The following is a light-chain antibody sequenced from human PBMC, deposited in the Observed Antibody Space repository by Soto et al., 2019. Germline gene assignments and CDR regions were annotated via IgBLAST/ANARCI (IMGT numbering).Light chain of an antibody. CDR2: GSS. CDR3: QQYGSSPPYT. V-gene: IGKV3-20*01. CDR1: QSVRSSY. Sequence: EIVLTQSPGTLSLSPGERATLSCRASQSVRSSYLAWYQQKPGQAPRLRIYGSSSRATGITDTFSGSGSGTDFDMTISRLEPEDFAVYYCQQYGSSPPYTFGQGTKMEIK. J-gene: IGKJ2*01.